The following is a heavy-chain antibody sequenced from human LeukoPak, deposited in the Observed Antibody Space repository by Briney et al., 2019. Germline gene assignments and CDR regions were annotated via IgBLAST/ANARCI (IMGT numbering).Heavy chain of an antibody. D-gene: IGHD6-19*01. V-gene: IGHV1-69*05. CDR1: GGIFSSYA. CDR3: ARGRWLVDSARNYYYYYYMDV. CDR2: IIPIFGTA. J-gene: IGHJ6*03. Sequence: SVKVSCKASGGIFSSYAISWVRQAPGQGLEWMGRIIPIFGTANYAQKFQGRVTITTDESTSTAYMELSSLRSEDTAVYYCARGRWLVDSARNYYYYYYMDVWGKGTTVTVSS.